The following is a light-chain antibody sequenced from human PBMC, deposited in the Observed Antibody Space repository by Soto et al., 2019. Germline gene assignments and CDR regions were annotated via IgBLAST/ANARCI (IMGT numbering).Light chain of an antibody. CDR2: GAS. J-gene: IGKJ2*01. Sequence: ENVLTQSPGTLSLFPGERATLSCRASQSITLNYLAWYQQKPGQAPRLLISGASSRATGIPDRFSASGSGTDFPLTISGLEPEDFEVYYCQQYGSSPYTFGQGTKVESK. CDR3: QQYGSSPYT. CDR1: QSITLNY. V-gene: IGKV3-20*01.